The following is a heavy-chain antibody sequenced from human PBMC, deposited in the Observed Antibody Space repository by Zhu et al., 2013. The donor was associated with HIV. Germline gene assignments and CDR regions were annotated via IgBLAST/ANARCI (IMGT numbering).Heavy chain of an antibody. Sequence: QVQLVQSGAEVKKPGASVKVSCKASGYTFTSYDINWVRQATGQGLEWMGWMNPNSGNTGYAQKFQGRVTMTRNTSISTAYMELSSLRSEDTAVYYCARGPRTDNSHYDSSGYYYVVGLDWAYNWFDPWGQGTLVTVSS. CDR3: ARGPRTDNSHYDSSGYYYVVGLDWAYNWFDP. CDR1: GYTFTSYD. D-gene: IGHD3-22*01. CDR2: MNPNSGNT. V-gene: IGHV1-8*01. J-gene: IGHJ5*02.